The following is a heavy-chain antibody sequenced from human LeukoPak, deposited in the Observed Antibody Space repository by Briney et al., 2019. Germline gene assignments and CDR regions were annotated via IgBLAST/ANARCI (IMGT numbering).Heavy chain of an antibody. D-gene: IGHD3-10*01. CDR1: GFTFTSYW. V-gene: IGHV3-74*01. CDR2: INSDGSST. J-gene: IGHJ5*02. Sequence: PGGSLRLSCAASGFTFTSYWMHWVRQAPGKGLVWVSRINSDGSSTSYADSVKGRFTIPRDNAKTTLYLQMNSLRAEDTAVYYCASDPHYYGSGSVGYWFDPWGQGTLVTVSS. CDR3: ASDPHYYGSGSVGYWFDP.